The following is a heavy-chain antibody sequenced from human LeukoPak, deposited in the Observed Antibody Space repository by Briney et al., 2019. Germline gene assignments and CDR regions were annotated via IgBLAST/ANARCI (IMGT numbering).Heavy chain of an antibody. CDR2: ISGSGGST. Sequence: GGSLRLSCAASGFTFSSYAMNWVRQAPGKGLEWVSAISGSGGSTYYADSVKGRFTISRDNSKNTLYLQMNSLRAEDTAVYYCAKGFYHVGATTVYDYWGQGALVTVSS. CDR1: GFTFSSYA. V-gene: IGHV3-23*01. D-gene: IGHD1-26*01. J-gene: IGHJ4*02. CDR3: AKGFYHVGATTVYDY.